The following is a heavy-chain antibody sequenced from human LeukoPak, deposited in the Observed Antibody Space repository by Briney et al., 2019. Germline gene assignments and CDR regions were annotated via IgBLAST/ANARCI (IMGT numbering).Heavy chain of an antibody. D-gene: IGHD1-20*01. Sequence: GGSLRLSCAATGLSVSSNFMSWVRQAPGKGLEWVSVIYGGGSTYYADSVKGRFTISRDTPKNTLYLQMDSLRAEDTAVYYCARVLDITGTIFDAFDIWGQGTMVTVSS. CDR3: ARVLDITGTIFDAFDI. J-gene: IGHJ3*02. CDR2: IYGGGST. V-gene: IGHV3-53*01. CDR1: GLSVSSNF.